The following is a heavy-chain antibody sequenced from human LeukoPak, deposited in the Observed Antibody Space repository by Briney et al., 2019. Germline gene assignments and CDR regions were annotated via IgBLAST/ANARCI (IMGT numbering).Heavy chain of an antibody. CDR1: GFTFTNYA. D-gene: IGHD5-18*01. CDR2: ICVDGSST. V-gene: IGHV3-23*01. Sequence: GGSLRLSRAASGFTFTNYAMSWVRQAPGKGLEWVSAICVDGSSTYYAHSVKGRFTISRDNSKNTLYLQMNSLRAEDTAVYYCAKLVGYSYGYFDYWGQGTLVTVSS. CDR3: AKLVGYSYGYFDY. J-gene: IGHJ4*02.